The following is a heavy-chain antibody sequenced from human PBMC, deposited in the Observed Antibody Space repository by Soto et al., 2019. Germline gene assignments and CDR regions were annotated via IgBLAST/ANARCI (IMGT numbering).Heavy chain of an antibody. CDR3: AKGLVAPVYYYYMDV. D-gene: IGHD2-2*01. Sequence: GGSLRLSCAASGVTFSSYAMSWVRQAPGKGLEWVSAISGSGGSTYYADSVKGRFTISRDNSKNTLYLQMNSLRAEDTAVYYCAKGLVAPVYYYYMDVWGKGTTVTVSS. J-gene: IGHJ6*03. CDR2: ISGSGGST. CDR1: GVTFSSYA. V-gene: IGHV3-23*01.